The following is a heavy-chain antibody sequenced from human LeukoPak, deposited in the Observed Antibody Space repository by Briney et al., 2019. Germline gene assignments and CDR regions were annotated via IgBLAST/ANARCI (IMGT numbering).Heavy chain of an antibody. Sequence: SESLSLTCTVSGGSISNYYWSWIRQPPGKGLEWIGSIYHSGSTYYKPSLKSRVTISVHTSKNQFSLKLSSVTAADTAVYFCARDGRSGSDYRWDHSPLNWFDPWGQGTLVTVSS. V-gene: IGHV4-38-2*02. J-gene: IGHJ5*02. CDR3: ARDGRSGSDYRWDHSPLNWFDP. CDR2: IYHSGST. D-gene: IGHD3-10*01. CDR1: GGSISNYY.